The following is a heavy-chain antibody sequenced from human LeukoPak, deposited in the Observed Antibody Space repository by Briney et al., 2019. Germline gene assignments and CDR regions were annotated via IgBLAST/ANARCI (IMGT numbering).Heavy chain of an antibody. Sequence: GASVKVSCKTSGYTYTSYGITWVRQAPGQGLEWMGWLNAYNGNTKYAQKLQGRVTMTTDTSTSTAYMELRSLRSDDTAVYYCARGGSNSGVGWFDPWGQGTTVTVSS. V-gene: IGHV1-18*01. D-gene: IGHD6-13*01. J-gene: IGHJ5*01. CDR2: LNAYNGNT. CDR3: ARGGSNSGVGWFDP. CDR1: GYTYTSYG.